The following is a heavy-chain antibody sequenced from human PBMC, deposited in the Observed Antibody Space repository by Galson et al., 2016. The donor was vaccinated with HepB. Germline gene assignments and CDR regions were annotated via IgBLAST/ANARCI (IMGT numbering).Heavy chain of an antibody. J-gene: IGHJ4*02. V-gene: IGHV4-4*07. CDR3: AMDYCSGGSCSPGKY. D-gene: IGHD2-15*01. CDR2: IYTSGST. Sequence: SETLSLTCTVSGGSISSYYWSWIRQPAGKGLEWIGRIYTSGSTNYNPSLKSRVTMSVDTSKNQFSLKLSSVTAADTAVYYCAMDYCSGGSCSPGKYWGQGTLVTVSS. CDR1: GGSISSYY.